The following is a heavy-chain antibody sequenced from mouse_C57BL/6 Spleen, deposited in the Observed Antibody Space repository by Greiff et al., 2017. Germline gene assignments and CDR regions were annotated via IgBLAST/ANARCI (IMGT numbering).Heavy chain of an antibody. CDR3: ARLNYDSPYAMDY. Sequence: QVQLQQSGAELVKPGASVKLSCKASGYTFTSYWMQWVKQRPGQGLEWIGEIVPSDSYTNYNQKFKGKATVTVDTSSSTAYIQLSSLTSEDSAVYYCARLNYDSPYAMDYWGQGTSVTVSS. CDR2: IVPSDSYT. D-gene: IGHD1-1*01. J-gene: IGHJ4*01. V-gene: IGHV1-50*01. CDR1: GYTFTSYW.